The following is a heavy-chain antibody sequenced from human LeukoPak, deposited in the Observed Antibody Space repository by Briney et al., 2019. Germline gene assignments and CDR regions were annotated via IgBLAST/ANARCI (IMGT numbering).Heavy chain of an antibody. CDR2: IYYSGST. CDR3: ARGGAYYDFWSGPLDY. D-gene: IGHD3-3*01. V-gene: IGHV4-59*01. Sequence: SETLSLTCTVSGGSISSYYWSWIRQPPGKGLEWIGYIYYSGSTNYNPSLKSRVTISVDTSKNQFSLKLSSVTAADTAVYYCARGGAYYDFWSGPLDYWGQGTLVTVSS. J-gene: IGHJ4*02. CDR1: GGSISSYY.